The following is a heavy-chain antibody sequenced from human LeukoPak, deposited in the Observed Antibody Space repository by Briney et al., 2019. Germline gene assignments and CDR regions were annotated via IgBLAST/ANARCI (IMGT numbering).Heavy chain of an antibody. CDR3: ARGVKYSSSSDAFDI. CDR2: IYYSGST. Sequence: ASETLSLTCTVSGGSISGYYWNWIRQPPGKGLECIGYIYYSGSTNYNPSLKSRVTISVDTSKNQFSLKLNSVTAADTAVYYCARGVKYSSSSDAFDIWGQGTMVTVSS. D-gene: IGHD6-6*01. CDR1: GGSISGYY. V-gene: IGHV4-59*01. J-gene: IGHJ3*02.